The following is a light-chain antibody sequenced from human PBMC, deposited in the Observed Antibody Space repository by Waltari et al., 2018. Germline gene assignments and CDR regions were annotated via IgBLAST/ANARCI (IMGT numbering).Light chain of an antibody. CDR1: SSHIGKNT. V-gene: IGLV1-44*01. CDR2: KNG. Sequence: QSVLTQPPSASGTPGQRVTISCSGSSSHIGKNTVNWYQHLPGPSPKLLIYKNGQRPSGVPDRFSGSKSGTSASLAISGLQSEDEADYYCATWDDSLNGWVFGGGTKLTVL. CDR3: ATWDDSLNGWV. J-gene: IGLJ3*02.